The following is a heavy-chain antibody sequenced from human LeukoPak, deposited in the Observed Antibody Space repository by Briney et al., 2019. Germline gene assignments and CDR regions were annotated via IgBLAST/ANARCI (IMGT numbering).Heavy chain of an antibody. CDR3: ARDHGDYPGAFDI. Sequence: PSETLSLTCTVSGVSISSGGYYWSWIRQHPGKGLEWIGYIYYSGSTYYNPSLKSRVTISVDTSKNQFSLKLSSVTAADTAVYYCARDHGDYPGAFDIWGQGTMVTVSS. J-gene: IGHJ3*02. D-gene: IGHD4-17*01. CDR2: IYYSGST. V-gene: IGHV4-31*03. CDR1: GVSISSGGYY.